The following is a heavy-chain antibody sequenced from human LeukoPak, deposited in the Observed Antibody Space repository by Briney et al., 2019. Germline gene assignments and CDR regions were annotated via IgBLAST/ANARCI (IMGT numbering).Heavy chain of an antibody. CDR1: GFTFSDYY. D-gene: IGHD3-22*01. J-gene: IGHJ4*02. CDR2: ISSSGSSI. CDR3: AKGPFNYYDSGDYYSYFDY. V-gene: IGHV3-11*01. Sequence: GGSLRLSCAASGFTFSDYYMNRIRQAPGKGLEWVSYISSSGSSIYYADSVRGRFTISRDNAKNSLYLQMNSLRAEDTAVYYCAKGPFNYYDSGDYYSYFDYWGQGTLVTVSS.